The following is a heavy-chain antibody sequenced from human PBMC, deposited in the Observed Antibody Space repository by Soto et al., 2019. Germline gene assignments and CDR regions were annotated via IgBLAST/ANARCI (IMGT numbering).Heavy chain of an antibody. CDR2: IYYSGST. D-gene: IGHD5-12*01. J-gene: IGHJ6*03. CDR3: ARGPPSFYSGYDRPVYYYYYMDV. Sequence: SETLSLTCTVSGGSISSYYWSWIRQPPGKGLEWIGYIYYSGSTNYNPSLKSRVTISVDTSKNQFSLKLSSVTAADTAVYYCARGPPSFYSGYDRPVYYYYYMDVWGKGTTVTVSS. V-gene: IGHV4-59*01. CDR1: GGSISSYY.